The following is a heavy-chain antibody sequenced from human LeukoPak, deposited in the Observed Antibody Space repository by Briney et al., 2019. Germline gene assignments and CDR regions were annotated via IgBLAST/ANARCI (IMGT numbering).Heavy chain of an antibody. D-gene: IGHD3-10*01. V-gene: IGHV4-61*02. CDR3: ARARAYYGSGSYHNWFDP. CDR1: GGSISSGSYY. CDR2: IYTSGST. Sequence: SSQTLSLTCTVSGGSISSGSYYWSWIRQPAGKGLEWIGRIYTSGSTNYNPSLKSRVTISVDTSKNQFSLKLSSVTAADTAVCYCARARAYYGSGSYHNWFDPWGQGTLVTVSS. J-gene: IGHJ5*02.